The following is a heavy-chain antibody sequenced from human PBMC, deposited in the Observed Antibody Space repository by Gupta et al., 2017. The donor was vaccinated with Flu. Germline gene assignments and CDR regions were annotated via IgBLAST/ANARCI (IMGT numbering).Heavy chain of an antibody. V-gene: IGHV3-33*01. J-gene: IGHJ5*02. CDR1: GFTFSSYG. CDR2: IWYDGSNK. D-gene: IGHD2-8*01. Sequence: QVQLVESGGGVVQPGMSLTLSCAASGFTFSSYGMHWVRQAPGKGLEWVALIWYDGSNKYYADSVKGRFTISRDNSKNTLYLQMNSLRAEDTAVYYCASEYCTNGICYTNWFNPGAREPWSPSPQ. CDR3: ASEYCTNGICYTNWFNP.